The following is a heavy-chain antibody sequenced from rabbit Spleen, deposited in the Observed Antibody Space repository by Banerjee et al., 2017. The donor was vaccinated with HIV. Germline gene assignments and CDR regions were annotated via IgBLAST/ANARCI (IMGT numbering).Heavy chain of an antibody. J-gene: IGHJ6*01. CDR1: GFTFSSYW. CDR2: IYAGSSGIT. Sequence: QSLEESGGDLVRPGASLTLTCTASGFTFSSYWIFWVRQAPGKGLEWIGCIYAGSSGITYYASWAKGRFTISKTSSTTVTLQMTSLTAADTATYFCARRVDGNGGYDGGDLWGPGTLVTVS. D-gene: IGHD4-2*01. V-gene: IGHV1S40*01. CDR3: ARRVDGNGGYDGGDL.